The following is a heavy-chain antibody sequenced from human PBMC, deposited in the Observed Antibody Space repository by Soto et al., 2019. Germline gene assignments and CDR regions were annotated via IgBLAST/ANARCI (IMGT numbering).Heavy chain of an antibody. CDR3: AREGVATKGPDFDY. J-gene: IGHJ4*02. CDR2: INHSGST. V-gene: IGHV4-34*01. Sequence: PSETLSLTCAVYGGSFSGYYWSWIRQPPGKGLEWIGEINHSGSTNYNPSLKSRVTISVDTSKNQFSLKLSSVTAADTAVYYCAREGVATKGPDFDYWGQGTLVTVS. D-gene: IGHD5-12*01. CDR1: GGSFSGYY.